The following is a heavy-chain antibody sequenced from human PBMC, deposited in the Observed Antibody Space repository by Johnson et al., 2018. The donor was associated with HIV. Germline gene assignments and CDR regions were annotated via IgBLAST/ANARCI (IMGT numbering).Heavy chain of an antibody. J-gene: IGHJ3*02. CDR3: ASKAAGTMHAFDI. Sequence: QMLLVESGGGVVQPGRSLRVSCAASGFTFSSYGMHWVRQAPGKGLEWVAFIRYDGSNKYYADSVKGRFTISRDNSKNTLYRQMNSLRAEDTAVYYCASKAAGTMHAFDIWGQGTMVTVSS. D-gene: IGHD6-13*01. V-gene: IGHV3-30*02. CDR1: GFTFSSYG. CDR2: IRYDGSNK.